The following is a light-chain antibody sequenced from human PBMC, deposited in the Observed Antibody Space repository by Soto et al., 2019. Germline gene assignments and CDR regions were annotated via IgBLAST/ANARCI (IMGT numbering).Light chain of an antibody. CDR1: SSNIGNNY. J-gene: IGLJ2*01. Sequence: QSVLTQPPSVSAAPGQKVTISCSGSSSNIGNNYVSWYQQLPGTAPKLLIYDNNKRPSGIPDRFSGSKSGTSATLGITGLQTGDEADYYCATWHSSLSAVVSGGGTKLTVL. CDR3: ATWHSSLSAVV. CDR2: DNN. V-gene: IGLV1-51*01.